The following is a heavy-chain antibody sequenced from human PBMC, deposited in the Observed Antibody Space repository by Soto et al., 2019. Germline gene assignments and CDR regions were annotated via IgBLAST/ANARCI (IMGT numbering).Heavy chain of an antibody. CDR3: ARDSTMGWYYDFWSGYPTGMDV. D-gene: IGHD3-3*01. V-gene: IGHV1-3*01. CDR1: GYTFTSYA. J-gene: IGHJ6*02. Sequence: ASVKVSCKASGYTFTSYAMHWVRQAPGQRLEGMGWINAGNGNTKYSQKFQGRVTITRDTSASTAYMELSSLRSEDTAVYYCARDSTMGWYYDFWSGYPTGMDVWGQGSTVTVSS. CDR2: INAGNGNT.